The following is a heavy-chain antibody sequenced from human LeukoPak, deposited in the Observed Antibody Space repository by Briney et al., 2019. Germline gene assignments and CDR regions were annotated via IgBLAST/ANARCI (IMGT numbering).Heavy chain of an antibody. V-gene: IGHV4-4*07. CDR3: ARAGYTISSYRFAY. CDR2: IYTTGMT. Sequence: PSETLSLTCSVSGGSINSYWWSWIRQPAGKGLEFIGRIYTTGMTNYNPSLKSRVSMSVDTSKNQFSLELRSVTAADTAVYFCARAGYTISSYRFAYWGQGALVTVSS. J-gene: IGHJ4*02. CDR1: GGSINSYW. D-gene: IGHD3-16*02.